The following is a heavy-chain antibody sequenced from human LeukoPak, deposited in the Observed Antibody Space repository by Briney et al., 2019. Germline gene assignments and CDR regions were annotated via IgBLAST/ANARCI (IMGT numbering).Heavy chain of an antibody. J-gene: IGHJ4*02. D-gene: IGHD2-15*01. CDR2: ITAYNGNT. V-gene: IGHV1-18*01. CDR3: AKSWAVVVVAAYYFDY. CDR1: GYTFTSYG. Sequence: ASVKVSCKASGYTFTSYGISWVRQAPGQGLEWMGWITAYNGNTNYAQKLQGRVTMTTDTSTSTVYMELRSLRSDDTAVYYCAKSWAVVVVAAYYFDYWGQGTLVTVSS.